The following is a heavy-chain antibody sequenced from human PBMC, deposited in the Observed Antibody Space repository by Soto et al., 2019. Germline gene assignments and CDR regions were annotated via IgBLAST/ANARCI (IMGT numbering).Heavy chain of an antibody. CDR2: ISYDGSNK. Sequence: PGGSLRLSCAASGFTFSSYGMHWVRQAPGKGLEWVAVISYDGSNKYYADSVKGRFTISRDNSKNTLYLQMNSLRAEDTAVYYCEKGSTVTGFDYWGQGTLVTVSS. D-gene: IGHD4-17*01. V-gene: IGHV3-30*18. CDR1: GFTFSSYG. CDR3: EKGSTVTGFDY. J-gene: IGHJ4*02.